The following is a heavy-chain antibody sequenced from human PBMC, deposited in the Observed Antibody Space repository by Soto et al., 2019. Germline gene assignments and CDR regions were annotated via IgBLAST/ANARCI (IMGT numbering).Heavy chain of an antibody. Sequence: ASVKVSCKASGYTFLTYGITWVRQAPGQGLEWMGWISPYTGNTNYAQRFQGRVTMTTDISTNTAYMELRSLRSDDTAVYYCARRPPFSYGDYVSYYFDYWGQGTLVTVSS. CDR2: ISPYTGNT. J-gene: IGHJ4*02. CDR1: GYTFLTYG. CDR3: ARRPPFSYGDYVSYYFDY. V-gene: IGHV1-18*01. D-gene: IGHD4-17*01.